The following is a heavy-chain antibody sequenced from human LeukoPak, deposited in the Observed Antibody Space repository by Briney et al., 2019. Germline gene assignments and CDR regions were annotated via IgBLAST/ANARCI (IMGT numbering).Heavy chain of an antibody. J-gene: IGHJ4*02. CDR1: GGSFSGYY. V-gene: IGHV4-34*01. CDR2: INHSGST. CDR3: ARKSEVTGFN. Sequence: PSETLSLTCAVYGGSFSGYYWSWIRQPPGKGLEWIGEINHSGSTNYNPSLKSRVTISVDTSKNQFSLKLSSVTAADTAVHYCARKSEVTGFNWGQGTLVTVSS. D-gene: IGHD2-21*02.